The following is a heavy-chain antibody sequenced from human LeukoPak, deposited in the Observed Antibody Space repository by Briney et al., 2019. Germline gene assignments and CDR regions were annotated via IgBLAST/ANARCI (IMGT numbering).Heavy chain of an antibody. CDR1: GFTLASDA. CDR3: AKDLVFEY. V-gene: IGHV3-23*01. CDR2: INYNGGKT. Sequence: GGSLRLSCTASGFTLASDAMSWVRQAPGKGLEWVLGINYNGGKTYYADSVKGRFTISRENSKNTVYLQMTSLRAEDTAVYHCAKDLVFEYWGQGTLVSVSS. J-gene: IGHJ4*02.